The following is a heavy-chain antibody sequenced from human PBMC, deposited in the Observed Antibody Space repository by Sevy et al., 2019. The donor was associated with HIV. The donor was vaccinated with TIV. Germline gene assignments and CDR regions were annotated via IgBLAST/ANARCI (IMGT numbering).Heavy chain of an antibody. CDR2: IYYSGST. Sequence: SETLSLTCTVSGGSISSSSYYWGWIRQPPGKGLEWIGSIYYSGSTYYNQSLKSRVTISVDTSENQFSLKLSSVTAADTAVYYCARHGGYCSGGSCYPRDFDYWGQGTLVTVSS. J-gene: IGHJ4*02. CDR3: ARHGGYCSGGSCYPRDFDY. D-gene: IGHD2-15*01. CDR1: GGSISSSSYY. V-gene: IGHV4-39*01.